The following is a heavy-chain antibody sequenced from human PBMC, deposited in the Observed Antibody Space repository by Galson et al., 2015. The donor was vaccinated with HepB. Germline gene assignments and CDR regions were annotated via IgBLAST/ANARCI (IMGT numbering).Heavy chain of an antibody. Sequence: SVKVSCKASGYTFTSYYMHWVRQAPGQGLEWMGIINPSGGSTSYAQKFQGRVTMTRDTSTSTVYMELSSLRSEDTAVYYCARERSYYPDYYYYYGMDVWGQGTTVTVSS. D-gene: IGHD3-10*01. J-gene: IGHJ6*02. CDR2: INPSGGST. CDR3: ARERSYYPDYYYYYGMDV. CDR1: GYTFTSYY. V-gene: IGHV1-46*01.